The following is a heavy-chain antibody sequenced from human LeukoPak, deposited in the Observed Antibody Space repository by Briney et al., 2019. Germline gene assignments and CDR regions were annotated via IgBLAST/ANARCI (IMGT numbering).Heavy chain of an antibody. Sequence: GGSLRLSCAASGFTFSSYSMNWVRQAPGKGLEWVSSISSSSSYIYYADSVKGRFTISRDNAKNSLYLQMNSLRAEDTAVYYCARLKPGIAVAGSDYWGQGTLVTVSS. J-gene: IGHJ4*02. D-gene: IGHD6-19*01. CDR1: GFTFSSYS. V-gene: IGHV3-21*01. CDR2: ISSSSSYI. CDR3: ARLKPGIAVAGSDY.